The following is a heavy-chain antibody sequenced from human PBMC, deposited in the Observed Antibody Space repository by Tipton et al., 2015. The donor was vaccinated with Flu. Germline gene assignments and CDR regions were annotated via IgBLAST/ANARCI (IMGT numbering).Heavy chain of an antibody. Sequence: QLVQSGAEVKKPGASVKVSCKASGYTFTGYYMHWVRQAPGQGLEWMGWINPNSGGTDYAQKFQGRVTMTRDTSISTAYMELSRLRSDDTAVYYCARGFVPYEPAAPLGWSMDVWGQGTTVTVSS. CDR3: ARGFVPYEPAAPLGWSMDV. CDR1: GYTFTGYY. J-gene: IGHJ6*02. D-gene: IGHD2-2*01. V-gene: IGHV1-2*02. CDR2: INPNSGGT.